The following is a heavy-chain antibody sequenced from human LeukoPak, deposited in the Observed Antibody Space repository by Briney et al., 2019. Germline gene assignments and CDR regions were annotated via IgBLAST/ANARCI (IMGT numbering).Heavy chain of an antibody. V-gene: IGHV3-11*04. CDR2: ISSSGNTI. J-gene: IGHJ4*02. CDR1: GFTFSDYY. D-gene: IGHD1-26*01. CDR3: ARASSGTYSETDY. Sequence: GGSLRLSCAASGFTFSDYYMSWVRQAPGNGLQWVSYISSSGNTIYYADSVKGRFTISSDNAKNSLYLQMNSLRAEDTAVYYCARASSGTYSETDYWGQGTLVTVSS.